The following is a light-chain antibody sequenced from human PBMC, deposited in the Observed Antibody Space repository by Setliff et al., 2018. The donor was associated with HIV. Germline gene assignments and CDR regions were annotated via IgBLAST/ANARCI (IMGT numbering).Light chain of an antibody. CDR3: QSYDNRLSEEV. J-gene: IGLJ1*01. Sequence: QSVLTQPPSVSGAPGQRVTISCTGSNSNIGAGYDVHWYQQLPGTAPKLLMYGNGNRPSGVPDRFSDPKSGTSASLAITGLQAEDEADYYCQSYDNRLSEEVFGTGTKVTV. CDR1: NSNIGAGYD. CDR2: GNG. V-gene: IGLV1-40*01.